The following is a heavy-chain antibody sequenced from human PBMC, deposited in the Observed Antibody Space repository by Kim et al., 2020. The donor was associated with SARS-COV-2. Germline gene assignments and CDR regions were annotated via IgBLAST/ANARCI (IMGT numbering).Heavy chain of an antibody. V-gene: IGHV4-39*07. Sequence: SETLSLTCTVSGGSIINTSYYWGWVRQPPGKGLEWIGSIYFSGNTYYNPSLKTRVTISLDTSKNQFSLKLSSVTAADTAMYYCARKSPFSGSGPWGQGTLVTVSS. D-gene: IGHD1-26*01. CDR3: ARKSPFSGSGP. J-gene: IGHJ5*02. CDR2: IYFSGNT. CDR1: GGSIINTSYY.